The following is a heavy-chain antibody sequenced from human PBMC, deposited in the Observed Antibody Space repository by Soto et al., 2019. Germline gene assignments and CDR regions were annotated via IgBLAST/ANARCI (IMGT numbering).Heavy chain of an antibody. Sequence: GESLKISCKGSGYSFTSYWISWVRQMPGKGLEWMGRIDPSDSYTNYSPSFQGHVTISADKSISTAYLQWSSLKASDTAMYYRARPGVESADYWGQGTLVTVSS. CDR2: IDPSDSYT. CDR3: ARPGVESADY. V-gene: IGHV5-10-1*01. J-gene: IGHJ4*02. CDR1: GYSFTSYW. D-gene: IGHD2-21*02.